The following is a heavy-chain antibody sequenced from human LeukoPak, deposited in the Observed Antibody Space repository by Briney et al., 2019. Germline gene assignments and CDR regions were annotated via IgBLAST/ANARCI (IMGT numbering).Heavy chain of an antibody. V-gene: IGHV3-15*01. Sequence: GGSLRLSCAASGFTFSSYAMSWVRQAPGKGLEWVGCIKSKTDGGTTDYAAPVKGRFTISRDDSKNTLYLQMNSLKTEDTAVYYCTTGGWGLRVGPVYFDYWGQGTLVTVSS. CDR3: TTGGWGLRVGPVYFDY. J-gene: IGHJ4*02. CDR1: GFTFSSYA. CDR2: IKSKTDGGTT. D-gene: IGHD1-26*01.